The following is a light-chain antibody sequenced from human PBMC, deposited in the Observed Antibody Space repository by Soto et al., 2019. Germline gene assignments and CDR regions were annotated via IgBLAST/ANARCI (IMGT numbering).Light chain of an antibody. CDR3: AAWDDSLNGSV. CDR2: SNN. Sequence: QSVLTQPPSASGTPGQRVTISCSGSTSNIGGNVVNWYQQLPGTAPKLLIYSNNQRPSGVPDRFSGSKSGTSASLAISGLQSEDEADYYCAAWDDSLNGSVFGGGTKLTVL. V-gene: IGLV1-44*01. CDR1: TSNIGGNV. J-gene: IGLJ3*02.